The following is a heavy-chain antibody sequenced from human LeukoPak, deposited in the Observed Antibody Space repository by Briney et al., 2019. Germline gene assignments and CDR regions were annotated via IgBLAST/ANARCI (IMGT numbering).Heavy chain of an antibody. D-gene: IGHD5-18*01. Sequence: SVTVSCTASGGTFSSYAISWVRQAPGQGLEWMGGIIPIFGTANYAQKFQGRVTITADESTSTAYMELSSLRSEDTAVYYCARDLSRGYSYGYLAYWGQGTLVTVSS. CDR3: ARDLSRGYSYGYLAY. V-gene: IGHV1-69*13. CDR2: IIPIFGTA. J-gene: IGHJ4*02. CDR1: GGTFSSYA.